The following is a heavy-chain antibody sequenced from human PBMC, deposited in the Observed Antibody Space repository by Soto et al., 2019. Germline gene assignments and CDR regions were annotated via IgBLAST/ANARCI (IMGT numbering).Heavy chain of an antibody. Sequence: VQLVESGGGLVQPGGSLRLSCVASGFTFSSYWMHWVLQAPGKGLVCVSSISNDGSSIYADPVKGRFTISRDNAKNTLDLQMNSLRAEDTAVYYCARLPNKSPQNWGQGILVIVSP. CDR2: ISNDGSS. CDR1: GFTFSSYW. J-gene: IGHJ1*01. CDR3: ARLPNKSPQN. V-gene: IGHV3-74*01.